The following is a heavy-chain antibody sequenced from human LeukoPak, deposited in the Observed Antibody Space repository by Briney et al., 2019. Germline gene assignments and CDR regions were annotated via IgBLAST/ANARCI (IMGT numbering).Heavy chain of an antibody. Sequence: PGRSLRLSCAASGFTFSSYAMHWVRQAPGKGLEWVAVISYDGSNKYYADSVKGRFTISRDNSKNTLYLQMNSLRAEDTAVYYCARFEAGLYYYYYGMDVWGRGTTVTVSS. CDR3: ARFEAGLYYYYYGMDV. CDR2: ISYDGSNK. J-gene: IGHJ6*02. D-gene: IGHD6-19*01. V-gene: IGHV3-30-3*01. CDR1: GFTFSSYA.